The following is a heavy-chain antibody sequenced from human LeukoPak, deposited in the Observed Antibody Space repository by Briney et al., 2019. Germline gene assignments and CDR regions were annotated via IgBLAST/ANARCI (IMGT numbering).Heavy chain of an antibody. CDR3: ARAAYSSTWYSRYFDL. D-gene: IGHD6-13*01. Sequence: PGGSLRLSCAASGFTFSSYAMSWVRQAPGKGLEWVSAISSSGGSTYYADSVKGRFTISRDNSKNTLYLQMNSLRAGDTAVYYCARAAYSSTWYSRYFDLWGRGTLVTVSS. CDR1: GFTFSSYA. V-gene: IGHV3-23*01. J-gene: IGHJ2*01. CDR2: ISSSGGST.